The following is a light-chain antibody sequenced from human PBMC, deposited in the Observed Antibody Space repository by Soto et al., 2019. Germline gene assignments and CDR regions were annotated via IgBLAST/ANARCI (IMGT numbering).Light chain of an antibody. CDR2: ATS. Sequence: IVLTQSPDTLSLSPGERATLSCRASQSVSSSQLVWYQQKPGQAPRLLIYATSSRATGIPDRFSGSGSGTDFTLTVSEPETEDFAVYYCQHYANSVWTFGQGTKVEIK. V-gene: IGKV3-20*01. CDR1: QSVSSSQ. J-gene: IGKJ1*01. CDR3: QHYANSVWT.